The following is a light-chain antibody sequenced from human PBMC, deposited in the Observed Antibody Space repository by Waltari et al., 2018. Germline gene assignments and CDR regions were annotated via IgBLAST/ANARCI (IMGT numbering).Light chain of an antibody. CDR2: KAS. CDR3: QQYQSSSRT. CDR1: QSIDSW. J-gene: IGKJ1*01. Sequence: DIQMTQSPSTLSASVGDRVTITRRASQSIDSWLAWYQQTPGKAPHLLIYKASSLHSGVPSRFSGRGSGTEFTLTISSLQPDDFAAYYCQQYQSSSRTFGQGTNVEMK. V-gene: IGKV1-5*03.